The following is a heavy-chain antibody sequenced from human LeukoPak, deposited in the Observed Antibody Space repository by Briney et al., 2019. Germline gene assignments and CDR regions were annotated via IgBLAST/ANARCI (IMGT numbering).Heavy chain of an antibody. CDR3: AGSHSSTWYPDC. D-gene: IGHD6-13*01. V-gene: IGHV6-1*01. Sequence: SQTLSLTCAISGDSVSSNSATWNWIRQSPSRGLEWLGRTYYRSKWHNEYAVSVKSRITINPDTSKNQFSLQVNSVTPEDTAVYYCAGSHSSTWYPDCWGQGTLVTVSS. CDR2: TYYRSKWHN. CDR1: GDSVSSNSAT. J-gene: IGHJ4*02.